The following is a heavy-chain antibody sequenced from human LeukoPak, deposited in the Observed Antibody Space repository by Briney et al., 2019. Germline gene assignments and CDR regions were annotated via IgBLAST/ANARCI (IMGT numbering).Heavy chain of an antibody. V-gene: IGHV3-21*01. CDR3: ARGRHYYDSSGYLDYFDY. D-gene: IGHD3-22*01. Sequence: GGSLRLSCAASGFTFSSYSMNWVRQAPGKGLESVSSISSSSSYIYYADSVKGRFTISRDNAKNSLYLQMNSLRAEDTAVYYCARGRHYYDSSGYLDYFDYWGQGTLVTVSS. J-gene: IGHJ4*02. CDR2: ISSSSSYI. CDR1: GFTFSSYS.